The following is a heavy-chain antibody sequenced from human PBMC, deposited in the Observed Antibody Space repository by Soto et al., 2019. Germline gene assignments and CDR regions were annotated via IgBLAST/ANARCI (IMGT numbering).Heavy chain of an antibody. J-gene: IGHJ4*02. CDR2: IKHDGSET. CDR3: ARDDYNWVRDY. D-gene: IGHD4-4*01. V-gene: IGHV3-7*01. Sequence: LRLSCAASGFTFSSHWMSWVRQAPGKGLEWVANIKHDGSETYYVDSVKGRFTISRDNAKNSLYLQMHSLRAEDTAVYYCARDDYNWVRDYWGQGTLVTVSS. CDR1: GFTFSSHW.